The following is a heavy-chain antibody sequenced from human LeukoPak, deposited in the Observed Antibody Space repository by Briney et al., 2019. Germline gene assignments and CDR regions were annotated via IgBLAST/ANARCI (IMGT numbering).Heavy chain of an antibody. CDR3: ASLIRQGHYAMDV. V-gene: IGHV1-18*01. J-gene: IGHJ6*02. CDR1: GYTFITSD. CDR2: ISAYNGNT. Sequence: ASVKVSCKASGYTFITSDISWVRQAPGQGLEWMGWISAYNGNTNYAQKIQGRLTMTTDTSTNTAYMELRSLRSDDTAVYYCASLIRQGHYAMDVWGQGTMVTVSS.